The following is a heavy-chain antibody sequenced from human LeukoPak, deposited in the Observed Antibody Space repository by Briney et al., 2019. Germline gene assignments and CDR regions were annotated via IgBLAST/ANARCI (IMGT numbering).Heavy chain of an antibody. CDR3: AKDVRVGGGGMDV. V-gene: IGHV3-53*01. J-gene: IGHJ6*02. CDR1: GFTVSSNY. CDR2: LYSGSAT. Sequence: GGSLRLSCAASGFTVSSNYMSWVRLAPGKGLEWVSILYSGSATYYADFVKGRFTISRHNSKNTLYLEMNNLRPEDTAVYYCAKDVRVGGGGMDVWGQGTPVTVSS. D-gene: IGHD1-26*01.